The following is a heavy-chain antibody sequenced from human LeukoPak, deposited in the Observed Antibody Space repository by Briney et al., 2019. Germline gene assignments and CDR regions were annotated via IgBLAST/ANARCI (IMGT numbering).Heavy chain of an antibody. CDR2: IYSGGGT. CDR3: ARDSLYSSSWY. CDR1: GFTVSSNY. J-gene: IGHJ4*02. D-gene: IGHD6-13*01. V-gene: IGHV3-66*01. Sequence: PGGSLRLSCVASGFTVSSNYMSWVRQAPGKGLEWVSVIYSGGGTHYADSVKGRFTISRDNSKNTLYLQMNSLRAEDTAVYYCARDSLYSSSWYGGQGTLVTVSS.